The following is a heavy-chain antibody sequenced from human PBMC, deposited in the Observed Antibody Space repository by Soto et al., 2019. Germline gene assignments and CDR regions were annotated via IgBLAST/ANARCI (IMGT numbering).Heavy chain of an antibody. D-gene: IGHD3-16*01. CDR2: ITGHNGNT. CDR1: GYTFASYG. J-gene: IGHJ4*02. CDR3: ARGVITRYGVFDY. V-gene: IGHV1-18*01. Sequence: QVQLVQSGAEVKKPGASVKVSCKASGYTFASYGISWVRQAPGQGLEWMGWITGHNGNTNYPQKFQGRVTMTTDTSTSTAYMELRGLRSDDTALYYCARGVITRYGVFDYWGQGTLVTVSS.